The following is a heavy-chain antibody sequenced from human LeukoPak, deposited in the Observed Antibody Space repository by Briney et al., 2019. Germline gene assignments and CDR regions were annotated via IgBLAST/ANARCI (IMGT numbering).Heavy chain of an antibody. CDR3: VRLDRPGGRTGDAFDV. CDR1: GGSISGYH. J-gene: IGHJ3*01. D-gene: IGHD1-26*01. CDR2: VDYNGNT. V-gene: IGHV4-59*08. Sequence: KASETLSLTCTVSGGSISGYHWSWIRQPPGKGLEWIGYVDYNGNTNYSPSLRGRVTMSLDMSKNQFSLGMNWVTAADTAMFYCVRLDRPGGRTGDAFDVWGQGTMVTVSS.